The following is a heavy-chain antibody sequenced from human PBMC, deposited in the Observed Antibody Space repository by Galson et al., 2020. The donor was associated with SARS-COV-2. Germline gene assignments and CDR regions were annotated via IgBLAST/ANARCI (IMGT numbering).Heavy chain of an antibody. Sequence: SETLSLTCAVSGGSISSSNWWSWVRQPPGKGLEWIGEIYHSGSTNYNPSLKSRVTISVDKSKNEFSLKLSSVTAADTAVYYCAGRYCSGGSCSHFDYWGQGTLVTVSS. CDR1: GGSISSSNW. V-gene: IGHV4-4*02. D-gene: IGHD2-15*01. CDR2: IYHSGST. CDR3: AGRYCSGGSCSHFDY. J-gene: IGHJ4*02.